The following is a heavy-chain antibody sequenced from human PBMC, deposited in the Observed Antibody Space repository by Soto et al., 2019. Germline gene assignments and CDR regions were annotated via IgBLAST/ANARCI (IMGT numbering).Heavy chain of an antibody. Sequence: SETLSLTCAVYGGSFSGYYWSWIRQPPGKGLEWIGEINHSGSTNYNPSLKSRVTISVDTSKNQFSLKLSSVTAADTAVYYCARGVGDYEYYYYYYMDVWGKGTTVTVSS. CDR1: GGSFSGYY. D-gene: IGHD4-17*01. CDR3: ARGVGDYEYYYYYYMDV. J-gene: IGHJ6*03. V-gene: IGHV4-34*01. CDR2: INHSGST.